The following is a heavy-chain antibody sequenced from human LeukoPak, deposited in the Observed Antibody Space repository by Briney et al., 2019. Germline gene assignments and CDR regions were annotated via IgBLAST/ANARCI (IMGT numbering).Heavy chain of an antibody. Sequence: GGSLRLSCTTSKFNFISYGMTWVRQAPGKGLEWVSSISGSGGTTQYAASVQGRFTISRDNSKNTLYLQMNSLRAEDSAVYYCAKDQASGDYWGQGTLVTVSS. CDR1: KFNFISYG. V-gene: IGHV3-23*01. CDR3: AKDQASGDY. J-gene: IGHJ4*02. CDR2: ISGSGGTT. D-gene: IGHD3-10*01.